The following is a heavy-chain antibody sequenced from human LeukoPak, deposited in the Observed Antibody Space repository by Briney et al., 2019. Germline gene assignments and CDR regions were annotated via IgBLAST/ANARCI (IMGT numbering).Heavy chain of an antibody. CDR1: GGSISSGNYY. J-gene: IGHJ5*02. Sequence: SQTLSLTCTVSGGSISSGNYYWSWIRQPAGKGLEWIGRIYTSGSTNYNPSLKSRVTISVDTSKNQFSLKLTSVTAADTAVYYCARHLYYYESWFDPWGQGTLVTVSS. CDR3: ARHLYYYESWFDP. D-gene: IGHD3-22*01. CDR2: IYTSGST. V-gene: IGHV4-61*02.